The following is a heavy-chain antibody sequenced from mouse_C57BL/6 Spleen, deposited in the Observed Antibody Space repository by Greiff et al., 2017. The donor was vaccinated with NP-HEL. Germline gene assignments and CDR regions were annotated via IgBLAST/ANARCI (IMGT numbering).Heavy chain of an antibody. Sequence: VQLQQSGAELVRPGASVTLSCKASGYTFTDYEMHWVKQTPVHGLEWIGAIDPETGGTAYNQKFKGKAILTADKSSSTAYMELRSLTSEDSAVYYCTRDTHYYGSSYEAMDYWGQGTSVTVSS. CDR1: GYTFTDYE. CDR2: IDPETGGT. D-gene: IGHD1-1*01. CDR3: TRDTHYYGSSYEAMDY. V-gene: IGHV1-15*01. J-gene: IGHJ4*01.